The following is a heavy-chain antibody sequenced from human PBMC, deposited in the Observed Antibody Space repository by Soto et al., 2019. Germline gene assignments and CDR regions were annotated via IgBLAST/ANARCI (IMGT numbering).Heavy chain of an antibody. Sequence: ASVKVSRKASGYAFLNDRITWLRQAPGQGLEWMGWISLYNGNRDFAQTVQGRVSMTTDTSTSTAYMELRSLRYDDTAVYYCASGIRRYAMDVWGNGTTVTVSS. CDR1: GYAFLNDR. V-gene: IGHV1-18*01. CDR2: ISLYNGNR. J-gene: IGHJ6*04. D-gene: IGHD3-16*01. CDR3: ASGIRRYAMDV.